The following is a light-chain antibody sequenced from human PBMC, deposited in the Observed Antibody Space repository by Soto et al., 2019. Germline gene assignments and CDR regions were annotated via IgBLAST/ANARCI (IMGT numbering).Light chain of an antibody. J-gene: IGKJ1*01. CDR1: QSVRSIS. CDR3: QQYGSSSWT. CDR2: GAS. V-gene: IGKV3-20*01. Sequence: EIVLTQSPGTLSLSPGERATLSCRASQSVRSISLAWYQQKPGQAPRLLMYGASSRATGIPDRFSGSGSGTDFTLTISRLEPEDSAVYYCQQYGSSSWTFGQGTKVEIK.